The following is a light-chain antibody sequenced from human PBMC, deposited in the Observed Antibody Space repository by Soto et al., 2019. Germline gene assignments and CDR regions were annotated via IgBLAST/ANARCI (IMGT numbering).Light chain of an antibody. Sequence: DIQMTQSPSSLSASVGDRVTITCRASQSMTNSLNWYQQKAGKAPKLLIYTASNLQSGVPSRFSGSGSGTDFTLTISSLQPEDFATYYCQQSYSAPYTFGQGTKLEIK. J-gene: IGKJ2*01. CDR2: TAS. V-gene: IGKV1-39*01. CDR3: QQSYSAPYT. CDR1: QSMTNS.